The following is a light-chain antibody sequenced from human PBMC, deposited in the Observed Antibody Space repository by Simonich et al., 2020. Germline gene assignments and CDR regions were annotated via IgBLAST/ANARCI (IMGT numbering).Light chain of an antibody. J-gene: IGKJ2*01. CDR1: QSVSSN. Sequence: EIVMTQSPATLSVSPGERAPLSCRASQSVSSNLAWYQQKPGQAPRLLIYGASTRATGIPARFSGSGSGTDFTLTISSLEPEDFAVYYCQQYNNWSYTFGQGTKLEIK. CDR2: GAS. CDR3: QQYNNWSYT. V-gene: IGKV3-15*01.